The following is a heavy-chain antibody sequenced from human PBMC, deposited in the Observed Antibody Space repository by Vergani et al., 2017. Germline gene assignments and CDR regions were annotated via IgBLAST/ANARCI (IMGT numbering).Heavy chain of an antibody. CDR1: GFTFDDYA. CDR2: IYSGGST. V-gene: IGHV3-66*01. J-gene: IGHJ6*02. Sequence: EVQLVESGGGLVQPGRSLRLSCAASGFTFDDYAMHWVRHAPGKGLEWVSGIYSGGSTYYADSVKGRFTISRDNSKNTLYLQMNSLRAEDTAVYYCARGRPYYGMDVWGQGTTVTVSS. CDR3: ARGRPYYGMDV.